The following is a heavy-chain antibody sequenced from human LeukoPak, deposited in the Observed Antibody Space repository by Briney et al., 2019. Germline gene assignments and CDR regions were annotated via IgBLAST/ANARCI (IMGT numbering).Heavy chain of an antibody. CDR1: GGSISSSSYY. D-gene: IGHD6-13*01. V-gene: IGHV4-39*07. Sequence: SETLSLTCTASGGSISSSSYYWGWIRQPPGKGLEWIGSIYYSGSTYYNPSLKSRVTISVDTSKNQFSLKLSSVTAADTAVYYCARGSGIAAAYNHLSFDFWGRGTLVTVSS. CDR3: ARGSGIAAAYNHLSFDF. J-gene: IGHJ4*02. CDR2: IYYSGST.